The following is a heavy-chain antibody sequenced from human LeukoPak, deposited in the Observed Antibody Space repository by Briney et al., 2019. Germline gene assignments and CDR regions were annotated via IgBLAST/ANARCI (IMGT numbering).Heavy chain of an antibody. V-gene: IGHV3-30*02. D-gene: IGHD2-8*01. Sequence: LSCAXCGXXFSSYGMHWVRQARGKGMEWVAFIRYDGSNKYYADCVKGRFTICRDNCKNTVYVKIKRLREEDMAVYYCAKVPYCTNSVCYLGYYYMDVWGKGTTVTVSS. CDR1: GXXFSSYG. J-gene: IGHJ6*03. CDR2: IRYDGSNK. CDR3: AKVPYCTNSVCYLGYYYMDV.